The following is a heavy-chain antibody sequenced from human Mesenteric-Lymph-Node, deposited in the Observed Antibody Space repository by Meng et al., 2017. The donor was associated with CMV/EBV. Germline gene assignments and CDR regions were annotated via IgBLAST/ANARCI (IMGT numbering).Heavy chain of an antibody. J-gene: IGHJ6*02. CDR1: GGSISRYY. CDR2: MYYSGSI. V-gene: IGHV4-59*01. Sequence: GSLRLSCTVSGGSISRYYWSWIRQPPGKGLEWIGHMYYSGSIEYNRSLKSRVTISADTSKNQLSLKLSSVTAADSAVYYCARDRGYCSDTSCHYGMDVWGQGTTVTVSS. CDR3: ARDRGYCSDTSCHYGMDV. D-gene: IGHD2-2*01.